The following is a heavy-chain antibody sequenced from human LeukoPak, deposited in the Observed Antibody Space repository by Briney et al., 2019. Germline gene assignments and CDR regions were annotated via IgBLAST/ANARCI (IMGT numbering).Heavy chain of an antibody. Sequence: GGSLRLSCAASGFTVSSNYMSWVRQAPGKGLEWVSVIYSGGSIYYADSVKGRFTISRDNAKNSLYLQMNSLRAEDTAVYYCARGPLVIHYFDYWGQGTLVTVSS. D-gene: IGHD3-9*01. J-gene: IGHJ4*02. V-gene: IGHV3-53*01. CDR2: IYSGGSI. CDR1: GFTVSSNY. CDR3: ARGPLVIHYFDY.